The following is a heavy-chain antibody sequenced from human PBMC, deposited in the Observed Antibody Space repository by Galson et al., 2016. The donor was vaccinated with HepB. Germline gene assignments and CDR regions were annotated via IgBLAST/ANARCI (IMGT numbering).Heavy chain of an antibody. J-gene: IGHJ5*02. Sequence: SETLSLTCTVSGGSISTTCWSWIRQPPGKGLEWVGYIYFSGSTSYNPSLKSRVTISLDASKNQFSLNLKSVTAADTAVYFCARHANLIAADDPPFNWFDPWGQGTLVTVSS. CDR3: ARHANLIAADDPPFNWFDP. CDR1: GGSISTTC. V-gene: IGHV4-59*08. CDR2: IYFSGST. D-gene: IGHD3-3*01.